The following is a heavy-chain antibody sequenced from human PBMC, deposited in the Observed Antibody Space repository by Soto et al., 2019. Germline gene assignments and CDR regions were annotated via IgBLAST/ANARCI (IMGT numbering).Heavy chain of an antibody. CDR1: GFTFSSYA. J-gene: IGHJ5*02. V-gene: IGHV3-30-3*01. CDR3: TTDARAYYDSGTYCP. Sequence: SLRLSCAASGFTFSSYAMHWVRQAPGKGLEWVAVISYDGSNKYYADSVKGRFTISRDNSKNTLYLQMNSLRTEDTAVYYCTTDARAYYDSGTYCPWGQGTLVTVSS. CDR2: ISYDGSNK. D-gene: IGHD3-22*01.